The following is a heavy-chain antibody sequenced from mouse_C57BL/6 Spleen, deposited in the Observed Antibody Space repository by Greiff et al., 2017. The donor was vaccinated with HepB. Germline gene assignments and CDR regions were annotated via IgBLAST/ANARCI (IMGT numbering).Heavy chain of an antibody. CDR1: GYTFTSYW. V-gene: IGHV1-72*01. Sequence: QVQLQQPGAELVKPGASVKLSCTASGYTFTSYWMHWVKQRTGRGLVWIGRIDPKSGGTKYNEKFKSKVTLTVDKPSSTAYMQLSSLTSEDSAVYYCASYDGYNGDYFDYWGQGTTLTVSA. J-gene: IGHJ2*01. D-gene: IGHD2-3*01. CDR3: ASYDGYNGDYFDY. CDR2: IDPKSGGT.